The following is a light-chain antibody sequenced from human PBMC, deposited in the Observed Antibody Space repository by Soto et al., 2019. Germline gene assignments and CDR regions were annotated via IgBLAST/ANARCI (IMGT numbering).Light chain of an antibody. CDR3: QQYYTYWT. CDR2: DAS. Sequence: DIQMTQSPSTLSASVGDRVTITCRASQTISNWLAWYQQKPGKAPKLLIYDASSLEGGVPSRFSGSGSGTEFTLTISSLQHDDFATYYCQQYYTYWTFGQGTKVEIK. V-gene: IGKV1-5*01. CDR1: QTISNW. J-gene: IGKJ1*01.